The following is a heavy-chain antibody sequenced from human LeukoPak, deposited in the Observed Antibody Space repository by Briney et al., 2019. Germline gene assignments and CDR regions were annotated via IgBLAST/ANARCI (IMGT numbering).Heavy chain of an antibody. J-gene: IGHJ4*02. Sequence: PSEXLSLTCTVSGGSISSSSYYWGWIRQPPGKGLEWVGSIYYSGSTYYNPSLKSRVTISVDTSKNQFSLKLSSVTAADTAVYYCARGIAAAGSFKYWGQGTLVTVSS. CDR2: IYYSGST. V-gene: IGHV4-39*01. CDR3: ARGIAAAGSFKY. CDR1: GGSISSSSYY. D-gene: IGHD6-13*01.